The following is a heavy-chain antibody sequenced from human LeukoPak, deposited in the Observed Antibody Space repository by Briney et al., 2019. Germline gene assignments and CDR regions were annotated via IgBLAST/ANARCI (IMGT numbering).Heavy chain of an antibody. CDR3: ARTVAGFDYYYYGMDV. D-gene: IGHD6-19*01. CDR2: IIPTLGIA. J-gene: IGHJ6*02. Sequence: GASVKVSCKASGGTFSSYAISWVRQAPGQGLEWMGRIIPTLGIANYAQKFQGRVTITADKSTSTAYMELSSLRSEDTAVYYCARTVAGFDYYYYGMDVWGQGTTVTVSS. V-gene: IGHV1-69*04. CDR1: GGTFSSYA.